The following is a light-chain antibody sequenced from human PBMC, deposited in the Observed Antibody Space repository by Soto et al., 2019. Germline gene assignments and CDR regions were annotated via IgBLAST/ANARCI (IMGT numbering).Light chain of an antibody. J-gene: IGKJ1*01. CDR1: QSISNW. CDR2: KAS. V-gene: IGKV1-5*03. Sequence: DIQMTQSPSTLSASVGDRATITCRASQSISNWLAWYQQRPGKAPRLLIYKASNLESGVPSRFSGSGSGTEFTLIITSLQPDDSATYYCQQYNSYSWTFGQGTKVDIK. CDR3: QQYNSYSWT.